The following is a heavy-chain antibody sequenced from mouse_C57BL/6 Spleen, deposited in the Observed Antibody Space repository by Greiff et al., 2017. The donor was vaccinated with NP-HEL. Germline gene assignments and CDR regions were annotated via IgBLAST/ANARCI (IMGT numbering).Heavy chain of an antibody. J-gene: IGHJ2*01. D-gene: IGHD3-2*02. CDR3: ARDQGYYFDD. Sequence: EVQRVESGGGLVKPGGSLKLSCAASGFTFSSYAMSWVRQTPEKRLEWVATISDGGSYTYYPDNVKGRFTISRDNAKNNLYLQMSHLKSEDTAMYYCARDQGYYFDDWGQGTTLTASS. CDR2: ISDGGSYT. V-gene: IGHV5-4*01. CDR1: GFTFSSYA.